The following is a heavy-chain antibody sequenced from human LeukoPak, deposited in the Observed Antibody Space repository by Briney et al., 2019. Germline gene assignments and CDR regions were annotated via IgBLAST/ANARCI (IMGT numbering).Heavy chain of an antibody. V-gene: IGHV3-23*01. CDR2: ISGSGGST. Sequence: GGSLRLSCAASGFTFSSYAMSWVRQAPGKGLEWVSAISGSGGSTYYADSVKGRFTISRDNSKNTLYLQMNSLRAEDTAVYYWAKGGYSGSYYGGDYWGQGTLVTVSS. D-gene: IGHD1-26*01. CDR3: AKGGYSGSYYGGDY. J-gene: IGHJ4*02. CDR1: GFTFSSYA.